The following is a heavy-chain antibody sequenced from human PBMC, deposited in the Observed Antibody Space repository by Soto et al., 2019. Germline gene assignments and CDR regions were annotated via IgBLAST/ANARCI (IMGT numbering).Heavy chain of an antibody. V-gene: IGHV3-33*01. J-gene: IGHJ4*02. CDR1: GLTFSSYG. CDR3: ARDLNYDSSGYYWGYDY. D-gene: IGHD3-22*01. Sequence: GGSLRLSCAASGLTFSSYGMHWVRQAPGKGLEWVAVIWYDGSNKYYADSVKGRFTISRDNSKNTLYLQMNSLRAEDTAVYYCARDLNYDSSGYYWGYDYWGQGTLVTVSS. CDR2: IWYDGSNK.